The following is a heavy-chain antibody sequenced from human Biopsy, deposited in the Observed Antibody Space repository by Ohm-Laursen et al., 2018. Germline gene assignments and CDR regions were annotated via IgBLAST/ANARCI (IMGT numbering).Heavy chain of an antibody. D-gene: IGHD4-23*01. J-gene: IGHJ4*02. CDR2: ISYTGYT. V-gene: IGHV4-59*11. CDR1: GGYFTGHY. Sequence: ETLSLTCTVSGGYFTGHYWTWIRQPPGKGLEWIGHISYTGYTSYNASLKSRVTISVDTSRNHFSLRLSSLTAADTAVYYCARGSNDFGGLYFPRWGQGTLLTVSS. CDR3: ARGSNDFGGLYFPR.